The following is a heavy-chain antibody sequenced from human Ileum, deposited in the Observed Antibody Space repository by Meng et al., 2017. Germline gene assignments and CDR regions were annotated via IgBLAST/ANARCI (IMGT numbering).Heavy chain of an antibody. J-gene: IGHJ4*02. CDR3: AREWSGSYRHFDY. CDR1: GGSISTSDW. CDR2: IHHSGST. V-gene: IGHV4-4*02. D-gene: IGHD1-26*01. Sequence: QGQLHESGPGLVKPSGTLSLTCAVSGGSISTSDWWSWVRQPPGKGLEWIGEIHHSGSTNYNPSLKSRVTISVDKSKNQFSLKLNSVTAADTAVYYCAREWSGSYRHFDYWGQGTLVTVS.